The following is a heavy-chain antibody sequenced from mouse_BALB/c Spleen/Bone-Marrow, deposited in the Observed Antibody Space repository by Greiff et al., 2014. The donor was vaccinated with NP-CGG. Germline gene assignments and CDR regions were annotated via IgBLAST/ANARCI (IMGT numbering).Heavy chain of an antibody. Sequence: VQLQQSGVELVKPGASVKLSCKTSGYTFTSYWIQWVKQRPGQGLGWIGEIFPGTGTTYYNEKFKDKATLTIDTSSSTAYMQLSSLTSEGSAVYFCARKGISTVIATAYYFDYWGQGSTLTVSS. CDR2: IFPGTGTT. V-gene: IGHV1S132*01. J-gene: IGHJ2*01. CDR1: GYTFTSYW. CDR3: ARKGISTVIATAYYFDY. D-gene: IGHD2-4*01.